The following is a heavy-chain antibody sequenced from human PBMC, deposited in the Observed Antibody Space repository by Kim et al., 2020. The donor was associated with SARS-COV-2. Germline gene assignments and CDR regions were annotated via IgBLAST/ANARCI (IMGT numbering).Heavy chain of an antibody. J-gene: IGHJ6*02. CDR1: GYTFTSYA. D-gene: IGHD3-10*01. V-gene: IGHV1-3*01. CDR2: INAGNGNT. CDR3: ARPLMVRVAPIWDGMDV. Sequence: ASVKVSCKASGYTFTSYAMHWVRQAPGQRLEWMGWINAGNGNTKYSQKFQGRVTITRDTSASTAYMELSSLRSEDTAVYYCARPLMVRVAPIWDGMDVWGQGTTVTVSS.